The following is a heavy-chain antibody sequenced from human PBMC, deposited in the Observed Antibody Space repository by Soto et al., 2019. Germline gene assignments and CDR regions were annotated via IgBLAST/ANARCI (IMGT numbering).Heavy chain of an antibody. CDR1: GSTFDDYA. CDR3: AKGPYDSSSSYNFDY. Sequence: EVQLVESGGGLVQPGRSLRLSCAASGSTFDDYAMHWVRQAPGKGLEWVSGISWNSAAIGYADSVRGRFSISRDNAKNSLYLQMNSLRAEDTGLYYCAKGPYDSSSSYNFDYWGQGTLVTVSS. D-gene: IGHD3-22*01. J-gene: IGHJ4*02. V-gene: IGHV3-9*01. CDR2: ISWNSAAI.